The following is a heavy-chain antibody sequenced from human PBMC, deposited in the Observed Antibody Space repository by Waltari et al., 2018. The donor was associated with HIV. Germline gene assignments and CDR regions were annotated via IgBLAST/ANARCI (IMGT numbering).Heavy chain of an antibody. CDR3: ARVHEGIVNAFDI. V-gene: IGHV3-74*01. J-gene: IGHJ3*02. D-gene: IGHD1-26*01. Sequence: EVQLVESGGGLVQPGGSLRLSCAASGFTFSCYWMHWVRQAPGKGLVWVSRINSDGSSTSYADSVKGRFTISRDNAKNTLYLQMNSLRAEDTAVYYCARVHEGIVNAFDIWGQGTMVTVSS. CDR2: INSDGSST. CDR1: GFTFSCYW.